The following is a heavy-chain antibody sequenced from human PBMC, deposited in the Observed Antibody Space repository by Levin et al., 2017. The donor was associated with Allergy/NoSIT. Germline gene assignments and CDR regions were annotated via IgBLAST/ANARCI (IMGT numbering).Heavy chain of an antibody. CDR1: GFTFSHFA. J-gene: IGHJ4*02. V-gene: IGHV3-30*14. Sequence: PGGSLRLSCAASGFTFSHFAMHWVRQTPAKGLEWMAIISYDGRNEYYADSVKGRFSISRDNSQNTLYLQMNSLTTEDTGVFYCAKDQMAEIDRRPYYFDSWGQGTLVTVSS. CDR2: ISYDGRNE. D-gene: IGHD5-24*01. CDR3: AKDQMAEIDRRPYYFDS.